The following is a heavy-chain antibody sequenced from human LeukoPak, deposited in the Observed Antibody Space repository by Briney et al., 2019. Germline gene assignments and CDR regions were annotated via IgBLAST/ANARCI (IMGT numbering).Heavy chain of an antibody. D-gene: IGHD4-17*01. CDR1: GFTFSSYA. CDR2: ISSNGGST. Sequence: GGSLRLSCAASGFTFSSYAMHWVRQAPGKGLEYVSAISSNGGSTYYANSVKGRFTISRDNSKNTLYLQMGSLRAEDMAVYYYARVDYGDDGFDYWGQGTLVTVSS. J-gene: IGHJ4*02. CDR3: ARVDYGDDGFDY. V-gene: IGHV3-64*01.